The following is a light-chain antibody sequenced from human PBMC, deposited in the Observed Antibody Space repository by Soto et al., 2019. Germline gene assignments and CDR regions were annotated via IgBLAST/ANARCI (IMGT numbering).Light chain of an antibody. J-gene: IGLJ2*01. CDR3: AAWDDGLNGVE. Sequence: QSVLTQPPSASGTPGQWVIISCSGSNSNIGSNTANWYQHLPGMAPKLLIYTNNQRPSGVPDRFSGSKSGTSASLAIGGLQSEDEADYYCAAWDDGLNGVEFGGGTQLTVL. V-gene: IGLV1-44*01. CDR2: TNN. CDR1: NSNIGSNT.